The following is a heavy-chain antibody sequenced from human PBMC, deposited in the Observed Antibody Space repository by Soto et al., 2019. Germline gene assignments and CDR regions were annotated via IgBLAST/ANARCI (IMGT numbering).Heavy chain of an antibody. CDR1: GYTFTSYY. V-gene: IGHV1-8*02. Sequence: ASVKVSCKASGYTFTSYYMHWVRQAPGQGLEWLGWMTPSSGYTGYAQKFQGRLTMTRDTSTSTAYMELSSLRSEDTAVYYCARNPYGTGLFDPWGQGTLVTVSS. D-gene: IGHD2-8*02. CDR3: ARNPYGTGLFDP. J-gene: IGHJ5*02. CDR2: MTPSSGYT.